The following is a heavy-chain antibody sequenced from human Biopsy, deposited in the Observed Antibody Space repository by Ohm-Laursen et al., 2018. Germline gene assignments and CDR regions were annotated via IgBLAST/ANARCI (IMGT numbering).Heavy chain of an antibody. Sequence: SDTLSLTCSVSGGSIRSDYWSWIPQTPGKGLVWIVYLYYSGLTNYNPSLTSRVTISVDTSKNQFPLRLNSVTAAETAVYYCARATNSTGWPYYYFYGMDVWGQGTTVTVSS. D-gene: IGHD2/OR15-2a*01. CDR1: GGSIRSDY. J-gene: IGHJ6*02. CDR2: LYYSGLT. V-gene: IGHV4-59*07. CDR3: ARATNSTGWPYYYFYGMDV.